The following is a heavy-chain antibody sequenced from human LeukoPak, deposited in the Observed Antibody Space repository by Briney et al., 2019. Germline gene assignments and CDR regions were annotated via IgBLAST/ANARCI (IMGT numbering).Heavy chain of an antibody. Sequence: SETLSLTCTVSGDSISSGSYYWRWIRQPAGKGLEWIGRIYTSGSTKYHPSLKSRVTISVDTSKNQFSLKLSSVTAADTAVYYCARGAWELLVGWFDPWGQGTLVTVSS. CDR1: GDSISSGSYY. D-gene: IGHD1-26*01. CDR3: ARGAWELLVGWFDP. CDR2: IYTSGST. J-gene: IGHJ5*02. V-gene: IGHV4-61*02.